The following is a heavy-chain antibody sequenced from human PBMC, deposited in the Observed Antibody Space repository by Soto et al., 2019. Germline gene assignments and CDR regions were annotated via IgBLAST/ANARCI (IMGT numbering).Heavy chain of an antibody. D-gene: IGHD2-15*01. J-gene: IGHJ5*02. Sequence: ASVKVSCKASGYTFTNYAMHWVRQAPGQRLEWMGWLKGGNGNTKYSQKFQGRVTITRDTSASTAYMELSSLRSEDTAVYYCARGVLVLAARDWFDPWGQGTLVTVSS. CDR2: LKGGNGNT. V-gene: IGHV1-3*01. CDR1: GYTFTNYA. CDR3: ARGVLVLAARDWFDP.